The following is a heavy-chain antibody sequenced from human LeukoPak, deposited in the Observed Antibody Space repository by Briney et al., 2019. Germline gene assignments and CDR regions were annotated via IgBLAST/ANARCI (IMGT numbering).Heavy chain of an antibody. CDR2: IIPILGIA. Sequence: ASVKVSCKASGGTFSSYAISWVRQAPGQGLEWMGRIIPILGIANYAQKFQGRVTITADKSTSTAYMELSSLRSEDTAVYYCAREANTMIVVGRRFDYWGQGTLVTVSS. CDR3: AREANTMIVVGRRFDY. V-gene: IGHV1-69*04. D-gene: IGHD3-22*01. CDR1: GGTFSSYA. J-gene: IGHJ4*02.